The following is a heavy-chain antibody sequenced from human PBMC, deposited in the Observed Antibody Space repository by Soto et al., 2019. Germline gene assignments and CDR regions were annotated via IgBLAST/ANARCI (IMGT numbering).Heavy chain of an antibody. D-gene: IGHD2-15*01. Sequence: QVQLQESGPGLVKPSGTLSLTCAVSGGSISSSNWWSWVRQPPGKGLEWIGDVFHSGSTRYNPSLKTPLTITVAKTNNHFSLTRSSVTSAHTAVYYCARAGYWCGGDGLENIWRRGTLVTVSS. V-gene: IGHV4-4*02. CDR2: VFHSGST. CDR1: GGSISSSNW. J-gene: IGHJ4*02. CDR3: ARAGYWCGGDGLENI.